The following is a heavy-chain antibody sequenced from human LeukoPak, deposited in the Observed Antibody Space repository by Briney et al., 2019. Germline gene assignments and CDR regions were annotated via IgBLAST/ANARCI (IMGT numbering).Heavy chain of an antibody. CDR1: GGSISSYY. V-gene: IGHV4-59*01. J-gene: IGHJ6*03. CDR2: IYYSGST. Sequence: SETLSLTCTVSGGSISSYYWSWIRQPPGKGLEWIGYIYYSGSTNYNPSLKSRVTISVDTSKNQFSLKLSSVTAADTAVYYCARGGSSGWPYYYYYYMDVWGKGTTVTISS. D-gene: IGHD6-19*01. CDR3: ARGGSSGWPYYYYYYMDV.